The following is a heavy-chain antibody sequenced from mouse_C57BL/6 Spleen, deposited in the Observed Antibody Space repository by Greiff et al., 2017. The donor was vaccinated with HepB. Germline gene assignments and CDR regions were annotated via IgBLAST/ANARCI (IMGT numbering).Heavy chain of an antibody. D-gene: IGHD2-12*01. CDR3: ARDQAYYSTRYFDY. CDR2: ISDGGSYT. Sequence: EVKLVESGGGLVKPGGSLKLSCAASGFTFSSYAMSWVRQTPEKRLEWVATISDGGSYTYYPDNVKGRFTISRDNAKNNLYLQMSHLESEDTAMYYCARDQAYYSTRYFDYWGQGTTLTVSS. J-gene: IGHJ2*01. V-gene: IGHV5-4*01. CDR1: GFTFSSYA.